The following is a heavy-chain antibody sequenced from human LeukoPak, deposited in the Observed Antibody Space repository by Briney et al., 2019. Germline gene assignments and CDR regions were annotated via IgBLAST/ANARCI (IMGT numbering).Heavy chain of an antibody. D-gene: IGHD2-15*01. CDR1: GGSISYYY. J-gene: IGHJ4*02. CDR2: IYTSGST. V-gene: IGHV4-4*07. Sequence: SETLSLTCTVSGGSISYYYWSWIRQPAGKGLEWIGRIYTSGSTNYNPSLKSRVTMSVDTSKNQFSLKLSSVTAADTAMYFCARGHGGYRGGGSCYLDYWGQGTLVTVSS. CDR3: ARGHGGYRGGGSCYLDY.